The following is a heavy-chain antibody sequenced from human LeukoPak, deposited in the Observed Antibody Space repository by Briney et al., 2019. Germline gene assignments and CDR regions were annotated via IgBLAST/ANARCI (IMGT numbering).Heavy chain of an antibody. D-gene: IGHD6-25*01. CDR2: IIPIFGTA. V-gene: IGHV1-69*13. CDR3: ARERLDAFDI. J-gene: IGHJ3*02. Sequence: ASVKVSCKASGGTFSSYVISWVRQAPGQGLEWMGGIIPIFGTANYAQKFQGRVTIIADEPTSTVHMELSSLRSEDTAVYYCARERLDAFDIWGQGTTVTVSS. CDR1: GGTFSSYV.